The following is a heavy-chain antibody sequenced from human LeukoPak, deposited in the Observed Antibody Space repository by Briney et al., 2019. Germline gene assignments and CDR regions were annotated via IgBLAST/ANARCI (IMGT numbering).Heavy chain of an antibody. V-gene: IGHV1-46*01. CDR3: AKARSSSGWYS. J-gene: IGHJ4*02. CDR1: GYTFTSYY. D-gene: IGHD6-19*01. Sequence: ASVKVSCKAPGYTFTSYYMHWVRQAPGQGLEWMGIINPSGGSTSYAQKFQGRVTMTRDTSTSTVYMELGSLRSEDTAVYYCAKARSSSGWYSWGQGTLVTVSS. CDR2: INPSGGST.